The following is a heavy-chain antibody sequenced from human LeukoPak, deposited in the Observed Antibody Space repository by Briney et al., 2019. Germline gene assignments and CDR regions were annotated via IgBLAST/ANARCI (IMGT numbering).Heavy chain of an antibody. V-gene: IGHV4-39*01. Sequence: SETLSLTCTVSGDSISSRSYYWGWIRQPPGKGLEWIGSNYSGITYYNPPLKSRVTISVDTSKNQFSLKLSSVTAADTAVYYCARVGVVFDYWGQGTLVTVSS. J-gene: IGHJ4*02. CDR2: NYSGIT. CDR1: GDSISSRSYY. D-gene: IGHD3-16*01. CDR3: ARVGVVFDY.